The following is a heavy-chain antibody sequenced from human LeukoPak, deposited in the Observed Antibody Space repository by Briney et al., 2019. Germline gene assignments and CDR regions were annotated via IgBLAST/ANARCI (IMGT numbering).Heavy chain of an antibody. CDR1: GGTFSSYA. V-gene: IGHV1-69*04. Sequence: ASVKVSCKASGGTFSSYAISWVRQAPGQGLEWMGRIIPILGIANYAQKFQGRVTITADKSTSTAYMELSSLRSEDTAVYYCARELHWDSSSWGPGSSNWGQGTLVTVSS. CDR3: ARELHWDSSSWGPGSSN. D-gene: IGHD6-13*01. CDR2: IIPILGIA. J-gene: IGHJ4*02.